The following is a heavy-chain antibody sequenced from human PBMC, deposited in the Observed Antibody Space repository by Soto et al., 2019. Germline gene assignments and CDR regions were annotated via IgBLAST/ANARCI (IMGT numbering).Heavy chain of an antibody. J-gene: IGHJ4*02. V-gene: IGHV1-69*12. CDR1: GGTFSSYA. D-gene: IGHD5-12*01. CDR3: ARAETGEMATMPFDY. CDR2: IIPIFGTA. Sequence: QVPLVQSGAEVKQPGSSVKVSCKASGGTFSSYAISWVRQAPGQGLEWMGGIIPIFGTANYAQKFQGRVTITADESTSTAYMELSSLRSEDTAVYYCARAETGEMATMPFDYWGQGTLVTVSS.